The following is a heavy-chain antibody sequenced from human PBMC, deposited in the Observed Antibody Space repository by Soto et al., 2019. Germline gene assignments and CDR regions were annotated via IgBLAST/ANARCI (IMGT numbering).Heavy chain of an antibody. J-gene: IGHJ6*02. D-gene: IGHD1-26*01. V-gene: IGHV3-30-3*01. CDR1: GFTFSSYA. CDR3: ATSWDPKDYYYGMDV. Sequence: QVQLVESGGGVVQPGRSLRLSCAASGFTFSSYAMHWVRQAPGKGLEWVAVISYDGSNKYYADSVKGRFTISRDNSKNTLYLQMNSLRAEDTAVYYCATSWDPKDYYYGMDVWGQGTTVTVSS. CDR2: ISYDGSNK.